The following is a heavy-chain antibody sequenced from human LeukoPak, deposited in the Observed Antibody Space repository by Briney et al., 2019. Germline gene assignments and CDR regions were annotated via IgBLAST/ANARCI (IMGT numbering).Heavy chain of an antibody. V-gene: IGHV1-2*02. CDR3: ARVVAAAARRYYFDY. Sequence: ASVKVSCKASGYTFTGYYMHWVRRAPGQGLEWMGWINPNSGGTNYAQKFQGRVTMTRDTSISTAYMELSRLRSDDTAVYYCARVVAAAARRYYFDYWGQGTLVTVSS. CDR2: INPNSGGT. CDR1: GYTFTGYY. J-gene: IGHJ4*02. D-gene: IGHD6-13*01.